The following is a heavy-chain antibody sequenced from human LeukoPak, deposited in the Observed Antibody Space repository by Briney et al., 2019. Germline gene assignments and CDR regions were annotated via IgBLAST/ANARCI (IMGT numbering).Heavy chain of an antibody. CDR1: GVTFSSNY. CDR2: IYSGGST. J-gene: IGHJ4*02. D-gene: IGHD6-13*01. Sequence: GGSLRLSCAASGVTFSSNYMSWVRQAPGKGLEWVSIIYSGGSTYFADSVNGRFTISRDNSKNTLYLQMNSLRAEDTALYYCARVPVASWIQLASWGPGTLVHVSS. V-gene: IGHV3-53*01. CDR3: ARVPVASWIQLAS.